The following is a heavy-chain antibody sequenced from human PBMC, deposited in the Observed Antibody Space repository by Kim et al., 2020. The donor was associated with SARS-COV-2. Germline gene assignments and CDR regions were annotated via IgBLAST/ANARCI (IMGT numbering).Heavy chain of an antibody. CDR3: ARGLYDILTGYYPPPYGMDV. Sequence: ASVKVSCKASGYTFTSYAMHWVRQAPGQRLEWMGWINAGNGNTKYSQKFQGRVTITRDTSASTAYMELSSLRSEDTAVYYCARGLYDILTGYYPPPYGMDVWGQGTTVTVSS. D-gene: IGHD3-9*01. J-gene: IGHJ6*02. V-gene: IGHV1-3*01. CDR1: GYTFTSYA. CDR2: INAGNGNT.